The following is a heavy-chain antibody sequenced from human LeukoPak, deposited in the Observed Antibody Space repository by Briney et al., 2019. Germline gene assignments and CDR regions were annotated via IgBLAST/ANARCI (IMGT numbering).Heavy chain of an antibody. CDR3: ARDLYYYGSGSYFGGC. CDR1: GYTFTSYG. Sequence: ASVKVSCKASGYTFTSYGISWVRQAPGQGLEWMGWISAYNGNTNYAQKLQGRVTMTTDTSTSTAYMELRSLRSDDTAVYYCARDLYYYGSGSYFGGCWGQGTLVTVSS. J-gene: IGHJ4*02. CDR2: ISAYNGNT. D-gene: IGHD3-10*01. V-gene: IGHV1-18*01.